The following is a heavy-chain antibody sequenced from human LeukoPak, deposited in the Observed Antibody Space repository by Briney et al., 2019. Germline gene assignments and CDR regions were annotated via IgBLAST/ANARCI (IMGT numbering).Heavy chain of an antibody. CDR1: GFTFSSYA. CDR2: ISGSGGNT. J-gene: IGHJ4*02. CDR3: AKGRTEGGTLALDY. D-gene: IGHD6-19*01. V-gene: IGHV3-23*01. Sequence: QSGGSLRLSCAASGFTFSSYAMTWVRQAPGKGLEWVSGISGSGGNTYYTDSVRGRLSISRDNSKNTLYLQVSSLRAEDTAVYYCAKGRTEGGTLALDYWGQGTLVTVSS.